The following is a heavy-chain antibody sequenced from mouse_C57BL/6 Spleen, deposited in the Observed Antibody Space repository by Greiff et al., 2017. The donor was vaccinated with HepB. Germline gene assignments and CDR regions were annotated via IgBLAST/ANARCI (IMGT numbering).Heavy chain of an antibody. CDR1: GYAFTNYL. Sequence: VHLVESGAELVRPGTSVKVSCKASGYAFTNYLIEWVKQRPGQGLEWIGVINPGSGGTNYNEKFKGKATLTADKSSSTAYMQLSSLTSEDSAVYFCARGDPLLRYAMDYWGQGTSVTVSS. J-gene: IGHJ4*01. CDR3: ARGDPLLRYAMDY. V-gene: IGHV1-54*01. D-gene: IGHD1-1*01. CDR2: INPGSGGT.